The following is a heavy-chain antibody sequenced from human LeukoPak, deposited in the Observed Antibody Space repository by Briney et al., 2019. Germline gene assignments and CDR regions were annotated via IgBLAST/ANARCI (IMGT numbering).Heavy chain of an antibody. J-gene: IGHJ4*02. D-gene: IGHD3-22*01. V-gene: IGHV1-2*02. Sequence: ASVKVSCKASGYTFTGYYMHWVRQAPGQGLEWMGWINPNSGGTNYAQKFQGSVTMTRDTSISTAYMELSRLRSDDTAVYYCARAQSPQRYYYDSSPIDYWGQGTLVTVSS. CDR2: INPNSGGT. CDR3: ARAQSPQRYYYDSSPIDY. CDR1: GYTFTGYY.